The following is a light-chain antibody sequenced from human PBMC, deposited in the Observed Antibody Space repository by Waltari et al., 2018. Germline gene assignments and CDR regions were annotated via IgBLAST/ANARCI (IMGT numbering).Light chain of an antibody. CDR2: NNN. Sequence: QSALTQPPSASGTPGQRVTISCSGTSSTIGSNYVYSYLHLPGTAPKLLIYNNNQWASGVTDRFSGSKSGTSASLAISGLRSEDEADYYCASWDDSLSVVVFGGGTKLTVV. J-gene: IGLJ2*01. CDR3: ASWDDSLSVVV. V-gene: IGLV1-47*01. CDR1: SSTIGSNY.